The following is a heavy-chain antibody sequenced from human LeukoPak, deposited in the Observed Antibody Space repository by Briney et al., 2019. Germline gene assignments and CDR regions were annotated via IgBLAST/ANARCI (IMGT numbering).Heavy chain of an antibody. D-gene: IGHD6-19*01. CDR2: IPYDGSKK. CDR3: ARKSSGWFLVPTLDY. V-gene: IGHV3-30*03. Sequence: GKSLRLSCAASGFSFGTYAMHWVRQAPGKGLEWVTVIPYDGSKKYYVDSVKGRFTISRDNSKNTLYLQMNSLRAEDTAVYYCARKSSGWFLVPTLDYWGQGTLVTVSS. CDR1: GFSFGTYA. J-gene: IGHJ4*02.